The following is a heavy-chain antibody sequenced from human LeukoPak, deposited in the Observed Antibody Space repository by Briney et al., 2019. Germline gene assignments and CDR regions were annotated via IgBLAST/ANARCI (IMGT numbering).Heavy chain of an antibody. CDR1: GFTFSSYS. CDR3: VRVGVVVVAATGAFDY. J-gene: IGHJ4*02. D-gene: IGHD2-15*01. CDR2: ISSSSSYI. Sequence: PGGSLRLSCAASGFTFSSYSMNWVRQAPGKGLEWVSSISSSSSYIYYADSVKGRFTISRDNAKNSLYLQMNSLRAEDTAVYYCVRVGVVVVAATGAFDYWGQGTLVTVSS. V-gene: IGHV3-21*01.